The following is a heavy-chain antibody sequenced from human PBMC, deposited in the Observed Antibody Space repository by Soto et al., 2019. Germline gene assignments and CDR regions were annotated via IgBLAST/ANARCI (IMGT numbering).Heavy chain of an antibody. CDR3: ARGNSYGLNWFDP. CDR1: GFTFSSYS. V-gene: IGHV3-21*01. Sequence: SLRLSCAASGFTFSSYSINWVRQAPGKGLEWVSSISSSSSYIYYADSVKGRFTISRDNAKNSLYLQMNSLRAEDTAVYYCARGNSYGLNWFDPWGQGTLVTVSS. J-gene: IGHJ5*02. D-gene: IGHD5-18*01. CDR2: ISSSSSYI.